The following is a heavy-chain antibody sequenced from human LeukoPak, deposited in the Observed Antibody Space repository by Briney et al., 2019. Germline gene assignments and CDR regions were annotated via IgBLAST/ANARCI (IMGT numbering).Heavy chain of an antibody. Sequence: SETLSLTCAVYGGSFSGYYWSWIRQPPGKGLEWVGEINHSGSTNYNPSLKSRVTILVDTSKDQFSLNLTSVTAADTAVYYCARGSPEAPGYSSSWYYNYWGQGTLVTVSS. CDR3: ARGSPEAPGYSSSWYYNY. CDR1: GGSFSGYY. D-gene: IGHD6-13*01. V-gene: IGHV4-34*01. J-gene: IGHJ4*02. CDR2: INHSGST.